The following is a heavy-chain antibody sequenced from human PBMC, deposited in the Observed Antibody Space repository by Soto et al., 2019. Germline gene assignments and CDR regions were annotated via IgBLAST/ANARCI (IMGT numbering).Heavy chain of an antibody. CDR2: INPSGGST. Sequence: GASVKVSCKASGYTFTSYYMHWVRQAPGQGLEWMGIINPSGGSTSYAQKFQGRVTMTRDTSTSTVYMELSSLRSEDTAVYYCATCSGGSCYSYYYYYMDVWGKGTTVTVSS. D-gene: IGHD2-15*01. CDR3: ATCSGGSCYSYYYYYMDV. J-gene: IGHJ6*03. V-gene: IGHV1-46*03. CDR1: GYTFTSYY.